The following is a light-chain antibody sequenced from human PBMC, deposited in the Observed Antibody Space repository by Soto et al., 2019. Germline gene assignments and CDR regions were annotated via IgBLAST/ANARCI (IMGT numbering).Light chain of an antibody. CDR2: GSS. CDR1: QSVSNNY. Sequence: EVVLTQSPGTLSLSPGERATLSCRASQSVSNNYVAWYQQKPGQAPRLLIFGSSDRATGIPDRFSGSGSGTDFTLTISRLEPADFAVYYCQQYGSSPPYTFGQGTKLEIK. J-gene: IGKJ2*01. V-gene: IGKV3-20*01. CDR3: QQYGSSPPYT.